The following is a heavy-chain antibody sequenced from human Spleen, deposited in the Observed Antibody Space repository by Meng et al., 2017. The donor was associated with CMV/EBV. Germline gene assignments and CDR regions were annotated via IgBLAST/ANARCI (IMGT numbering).Heavy chain of an antibody. CDR3: ASPLQDY. J-gene: IGHJ4*02. V-gene: IGHV4-34*01. CDR2: INHSGST. Sequence: VQPQEWGAGLLTPSDTLPSTGVFIGGSFSGYYWSWIRQPPGKGLEWIGEINHSGSTNYNPSLKSRVTISVDTSKNQFSLKLSSVTAADTAVYYCASPLQDYWGQGTLVTVSS. CDR1: GGSFSGYY.